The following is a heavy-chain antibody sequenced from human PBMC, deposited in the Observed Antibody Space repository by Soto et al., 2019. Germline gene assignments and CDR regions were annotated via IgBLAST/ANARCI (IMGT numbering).Heavy chain of an antibody. CDR2: ISLSGCSA. V-gene: IGHV3-23*01. J-gene: IGHJ4*02. CDR1: GFIFRNYA. CDR3: AKFGDYYYSLFDY. D-gene: IGHD3-22*01. Sequence: PGGSLRLSCAASGFIFRNYAMSWVRQAPGKGLEWVSFISLSGCSAYYADSVKGRFTISRDNSQNTLYLQMNSLRAEDTAVYYCAKFGDYYYSLFDYWGQGTPVTVSS.